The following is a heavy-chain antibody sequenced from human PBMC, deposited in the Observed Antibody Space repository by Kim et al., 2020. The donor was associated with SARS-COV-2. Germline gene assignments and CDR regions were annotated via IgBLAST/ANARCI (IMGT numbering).Heavy chain of an antibody. Sequence: GGSLRLSCAASGFRFSDYTLNWVSQAPGKGLEWVSTIDDSESTHYADSVAGRFTISRDNSKNTVYLLLSSLRAEDTATYHCATRLREHFDYWGQGALVTV. J-gene: IGHJ4*02. CDR2: IDDSEST. CDR3: ATRLREHFDY. CDR1: GFRFSDYT. D-gene: IGHD3-3*01. V-gene: IGHV3-23*05.